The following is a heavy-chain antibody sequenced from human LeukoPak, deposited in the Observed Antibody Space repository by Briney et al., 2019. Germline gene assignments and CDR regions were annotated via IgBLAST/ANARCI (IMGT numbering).Heavy chain of an antibody. J-gene: IGHJ4*02. CDR2: ISSNGGST. D-gene: IGHD1-14*01. CDR1: GFTFSSYA. V-gene: IGHV3-64*01. CDR3: ARGPDLEVVFDY. Sequence: PGGSLRLSCAASGFTFSSYAMHWVRQAPGKGMEYDSAISSNGGSTYYANSVKGRFTISRDNSKNTLYLQMGSLRAEDMAVYYCARGPDLEVVFDYWGQGTLVTVSS.